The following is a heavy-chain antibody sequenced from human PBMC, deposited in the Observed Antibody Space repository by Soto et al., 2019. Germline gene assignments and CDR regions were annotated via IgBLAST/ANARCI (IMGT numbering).Heavy chain of an antibody. J-gene: IGHJ4*02. CDR1: GFTFSRYW. D-gene: IGHD3-3*01. V-gene: IGHV3-74*01. CDR2: INSDGSSI. Sequence: EVQLVESGRDLVQPGGVLRLSCATSGFTFSRYWMHWVRQVPGKGLVWVSRINSDGSSISYSDSVKGRFTISRDNAKNTLYLQMNSLRVEDTAVYYCARLPVDTITSLDYWGQGTLVTVSS. CDR3: ARLPVDTITSLDY.